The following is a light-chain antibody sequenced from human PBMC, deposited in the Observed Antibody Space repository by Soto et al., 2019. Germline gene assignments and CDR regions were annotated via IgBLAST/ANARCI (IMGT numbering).Light chain of an antibody. CDR3: QQYGSSPAT. Sequence: EIVLTQSPGTLSLSPGERATLSYRASQSVGSNYLAWYQQKPGQAPRLLIYGASSRATGIPDRFSGSGSGTDFTLTISRLEPEDFAVYYCQQYGSSPATFGQGTKVDIK. V-gene: IGKV3-20*01. CDR2: GAS. J-gene: IGKJ1*01. CDR1: QSVGSNY.